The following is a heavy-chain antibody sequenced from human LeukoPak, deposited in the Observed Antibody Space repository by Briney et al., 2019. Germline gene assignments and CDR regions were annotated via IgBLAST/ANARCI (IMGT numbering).Heavy chain of an antibody. CDR1: GYSFTNYW. CDR2: IYPGDSDA. CDR3: ARAHTLDRITKYYFDY. D-gene: IGHD2-2*01. J-gene: IGHJ4*02. V-gene: IGHV5-51*01. Sequence: GESLKISCKGSGYSFTNYWIGWVRQMPGKGLEWMGIIYPGDSDARYSPSFHGQVTISADKSISTAYLQWSSLKASDTAMYYCARAHTLDRITKYYFDYWGQGTLVSVSS.